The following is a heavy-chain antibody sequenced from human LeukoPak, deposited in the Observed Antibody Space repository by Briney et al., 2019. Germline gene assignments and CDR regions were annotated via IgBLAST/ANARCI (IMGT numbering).Heavy chain of an antibody. CDR1: GGSFSGYY. CDR3: ARGRRVWGSYRLDY. V-gene: IGHV4-34*01. J-gene: IGHJ4*02. CDR2: INHSGST. D-gene: IGHD3-16*02. Sequence: PSETLSLTYAVYGGSFSGYYWSWIRQPPGKGLEWIGEINHSGSTNYNPSLKSRVTISVDTSKNQFSLKLSSVTAADTAVYYCARGRRVWGSYRLDYWGQGTLVTVSS.